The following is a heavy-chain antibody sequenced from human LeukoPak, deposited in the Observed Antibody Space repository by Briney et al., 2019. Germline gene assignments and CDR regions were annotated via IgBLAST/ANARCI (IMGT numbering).Heavy chain of an antibody. CDR2: ISSSSSTI. CDR3: AKAGCSSTSCYIGDY. V-gene: IGHV3-48*04. D-gene: IGHD2-2*02. J-gene: IGHJ4*02. Sequence: GGSLRLSCAASGFTFSSYSMNWVRQAPGKGLEWVSYISSSSSTIYYADSVKGRFTISRDNAKNSLYLQMNSLRAEDMALYYCAKAGCSSTSCYIGDYWGQGTLVTVSS. CDR1: GFTFSSYS.